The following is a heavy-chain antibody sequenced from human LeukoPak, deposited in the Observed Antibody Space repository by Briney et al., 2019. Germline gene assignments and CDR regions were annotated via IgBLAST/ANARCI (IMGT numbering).Heavy chain of an antibody. J-gene: IGHJ4*02. Sequence: SETPSLTCAVYGGSFSGYYWSWIRQPPGKGLEWIGEINHSGSTNYNPSLKSRVTISVDTSKNQFSLKLSSVTAADTAVYYCARVKRLLLWFGESYFDYWGQGTLVTVSS. CDR1: GGSFSGYY. V-gene: IGHV4-34*01. CDR2: INHSGST. CDR3: ARVKRLLLWFGESYFDY. D-gene: IGHD3-10*01.